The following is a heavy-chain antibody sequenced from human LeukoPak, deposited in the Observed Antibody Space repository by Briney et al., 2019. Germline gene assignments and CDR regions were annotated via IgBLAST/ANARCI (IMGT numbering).Heavy chain of an antibody. CDR3: ASKSSPTGGY. Sequence: GGSLRLSCAASGFTFSNYGMHWVRQAPDKGLEWVSNIWYDGSNKFYADSVKGRFTISRDNSKNMLYLQMNSLRAEDTAVYYCASKSSPTGGYWGQGTLITVSS. CDR1: GFTFSNYG. V-gene: IGHV3-33*01. J-gene: IGHJ4*02. CDR2: IWYDGSNK. D-gene: IGHD2-2*01.